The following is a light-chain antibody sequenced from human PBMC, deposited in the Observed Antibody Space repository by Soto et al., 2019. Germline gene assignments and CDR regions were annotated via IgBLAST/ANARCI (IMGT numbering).Light chain of an antibody. Sequence: EIVMTQSPATLSVSPGERATLSCRASQSVSSNLAWYQQKPGQAPRLLIYAASTRATGIPARFSGSGSGTKFTLTISILQSEDFAVYYCQQYNNWPPWTFGQGTKVEIK. J-gene: IGKJ1*01. CDR2: AAS. CDR1: QSVSSN. V-gene: IGKV3-15*01. CDR3: QQYNNWPPWT.